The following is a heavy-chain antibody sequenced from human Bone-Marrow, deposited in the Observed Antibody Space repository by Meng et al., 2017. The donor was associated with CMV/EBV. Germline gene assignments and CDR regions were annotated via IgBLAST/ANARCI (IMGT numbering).Heavy chain of an antibody. Sequence: SQTLSLTCAVYGGSFSGYYWSWIRQPPGKGLEWIGSIYYSGSTYYNPSLKSRVTISVDTSKNQFSLKLSSATAADTAVYYCARQGYDFWSGYYKPDSFDYWGQGTLVTVSS. CDR1: GGSFSGYY. CDR2: IYYSGST. CDR3: ARQGYDFWSGYYKPDSFDY. D-gene: IGHD3-3*01. J-gene: IGHJ4*02. V-gene: IGHV4-34*01.